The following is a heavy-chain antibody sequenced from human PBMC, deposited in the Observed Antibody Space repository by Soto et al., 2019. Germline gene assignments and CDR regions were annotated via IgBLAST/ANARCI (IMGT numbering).Heavy chain of an antibody. D-gene: IGHD3-10*01. CDR1: GFTLRSYS. J-gene: IGHJ3*02. Sequence: EVQLVEAGGGLVKPGGSLRLSGAASGFTLRSYSMNWVRQAPGKGLEWVSYISSSSRYIYYADSGKGRFTISRDNAKNSLYLQMNSLRVEDTAVYYCATSGGSALAFDIWGQGTMVTVSS. V-gene: IGHV3-21*02. CDR3: ATSGGSALAFDI. CDR2: ISSSSRYI.